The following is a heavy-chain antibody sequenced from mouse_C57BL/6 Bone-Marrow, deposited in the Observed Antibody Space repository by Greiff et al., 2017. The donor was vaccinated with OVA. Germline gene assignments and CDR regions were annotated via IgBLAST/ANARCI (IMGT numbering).Heavy chain of an antibody. D-gene: IGHD1-1*01. V-gene: IGHV1-54*01. CDR1: GYAFTNYL. CDR2: INPGSGGT. J-gene: IGHJ1*03. CDR3: ALITTVVATRYFDV. Sequence: QVQLQQPGAELVRPGTSVKVSCKASGYAFTNYLIEWVKQRPGQGLEWIGVINPGSGGTNYNEKFKGKATLTADKSSSTAYMQLSSLTSEDSAVYFCALITTVVATRYFDVWGTGTTVTVSS.